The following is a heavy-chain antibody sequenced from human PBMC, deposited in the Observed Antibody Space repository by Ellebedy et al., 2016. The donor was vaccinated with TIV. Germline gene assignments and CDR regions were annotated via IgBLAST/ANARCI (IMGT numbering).Heavy chain of an antibody. V-gene: IGHV3-33*08. CDR2: IWYDGSNK. D-gene: IGHD3-10*01. CDR1: GFTVSSNY. J-gene: IGHJ6*02. CDR3: ARDLKTISRYYYGSGGSGRNYGMDV. Sequence: PGGSLRLSCAASGFTVSSNYMSWVRQAPGKGLEWVAVIWYDGSNKYYADSVKGRFTISRDNSKNTLYLQMNSLRAEDTAVYYCARDLKTISRYYYGSGGSGRNYGMDVWGQGTTVTVSS.